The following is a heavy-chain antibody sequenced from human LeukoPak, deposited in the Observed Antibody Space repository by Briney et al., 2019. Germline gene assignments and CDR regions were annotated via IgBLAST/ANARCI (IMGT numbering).Heavy chain of an antibody. J-gene: IGHJ4*02. D-gene: IGHD6-6*01. CDR2: ISGSGGST. Sequence: GGSLRLSCAASGFTFSSYAMSWVRQAPGKGLEWVSAISGSGGSTYYADSVKGRFTISRDNSKNTLYLQMNSLRAEGTAVYYCAKDQEYSSSPPSDYWGQGTLVTVSS. CDR1: GFTFSSYA. V-gene: IGHV3-23*01. CDR3: AKDQEYSSSPPSDY.